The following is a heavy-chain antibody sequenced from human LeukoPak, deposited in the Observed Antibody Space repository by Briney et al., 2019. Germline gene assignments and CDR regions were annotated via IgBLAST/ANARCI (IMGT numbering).Heavy chain of an antibody. CDR2: IYSGAST. Sequence: GGSLRLSCAASGFTFSSYAMSWVRQAPGKGLEWVSVIYSGASTYYADSVKGRFTISRDNSKNTLYLQMNSLRADDTALYYCARLVAGGTGWFDPWGQGTLVTVSS. V-gene: IGHV3-23*03. J-gene: IGHJ5*02. D-gene: IGHD2-15*01. CDR1: GFTFSSYA. CDR3: ARLVAGGTGWFDP.